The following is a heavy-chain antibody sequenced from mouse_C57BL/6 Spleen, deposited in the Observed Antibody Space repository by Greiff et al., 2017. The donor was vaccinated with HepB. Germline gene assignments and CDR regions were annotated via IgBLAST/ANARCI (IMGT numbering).Heavy chain of an antibody. J-gene: IGHJ2*01. D-gene: IGHD2-3*01. CDR3: TLYAYFDY. Sequence: EVQGVESGGGLVQPGGSMKLSCVASGFTFSNYWMNWVRQSPEKGLEWVAQIRLKSDNYATHYAESVKGRFTISRDDSKSSVYLQMNNLRAEDTGIYYCTLYAYFDYWGQGTTLTVSS. V-gene: IGHV6-3*01. CDR1: GFTFSNYW. CDR2: IRLKSDNYAT.